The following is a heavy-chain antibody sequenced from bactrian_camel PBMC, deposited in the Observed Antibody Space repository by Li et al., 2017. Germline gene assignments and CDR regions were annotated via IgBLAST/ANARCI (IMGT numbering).Heavy chain of an antibody. CDR3: AADSRLRGSWLTIGHYNY. CDR1: GYSFRKMC. Sequence: HVQLVESGGDSVQAGGSLRLSCAASGYSFRKMCIVWFRQAPGKERAAVARIYEDGANTYYADSVKGRFTISQDNAKNTVYLQMNSVKPEDTAMYYCAADSRLRGSWLTIGHYNYWGQGTQVTVS. D-gene: IGHD2*01. J-gene: IGHJ4*01. V-gene: IGHV3S54*01. CDR2: IYEDGANT.